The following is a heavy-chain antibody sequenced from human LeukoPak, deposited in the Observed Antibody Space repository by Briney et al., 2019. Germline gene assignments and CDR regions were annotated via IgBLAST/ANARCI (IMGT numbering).Heavy chain of an antibody. CDR2: ISWNSGSI. Sequence: LAGRSLRLSCAASGFTFDDYAMHWVRQASGKGLEWVSGISWNSGSIGYADSVKGRFTISRDNAKNSLYLQMNNLRAEDTALYYCAKDLRSGGLWGQGTLVTVSS. V-gene: IGHV3-9*01. D-gene: IGHD3-16*01. J-gene: IGHJ4*02. CDR1: GFTFDDYA. CDR3: AKDLRSGGL.